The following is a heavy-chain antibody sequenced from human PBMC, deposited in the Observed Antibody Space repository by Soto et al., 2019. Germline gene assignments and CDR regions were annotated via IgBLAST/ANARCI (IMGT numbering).Heavy chain of an antibody. CDR2: IYSGGST. CDR3: ASAGGALRFLEPAASYYYMDV. CDR1: GFTASSNY. J-gene: IGHJ6*03. D-gene: IGHD3-3*01. Sequence: HPGGSLRLSCAASGFTASSNYMSWVRQAPGKGLEWVSVIYSGGSTYYADSVKGRFTISRHNSKYTLYLQMNSLRAEDTAVYYCASAGGALRFLEPAASYYYMDVWGKGTTVTVSS. V-gene: IGHV3-53*04.